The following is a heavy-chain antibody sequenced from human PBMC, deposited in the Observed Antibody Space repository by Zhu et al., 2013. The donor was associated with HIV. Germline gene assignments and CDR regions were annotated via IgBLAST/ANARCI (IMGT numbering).Heavy chain of an antibody. Sequence: QVQLVQSGADVKKPGASVKVSCKASGYTFTTYAITWVRQAPGQGLEWMGWISAYNGNTNYAQKIQGRVTMTTDTSTSTAYMEVMSLRSDDTAVYYCASITVTSYFWGQGTPGHRLL. V-gene: IGHV1-18*01. D-gene: IGHD4-17*01. CDR3: ASITVTSYF. CDR1: GYTFTTYA. J-gene: IGHJ4*02. CDR2: ISAYNGNT.